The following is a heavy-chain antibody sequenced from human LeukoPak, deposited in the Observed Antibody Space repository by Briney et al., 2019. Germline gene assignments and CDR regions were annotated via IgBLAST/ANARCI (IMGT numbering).Heavy chain of an antibody. CDR1: GFSFSSYA. Sequence: GGSLRLSCAASGFSFSSYAIHWVRQAPGKGLEWVAIISYDGSDKHYADSVKGRFTISRDNSKSTLYLQVNSLRAEDTATYYCAREEHWQLKSGPDYWGQGTLVTVSS. V-gene: IGHV3-30-3*01. CDR3: AREEHWQLKSGPDY. CDR2: ISYDGSDK. J-gene: IGHJ4*02. D-gene: IGHD1/OR15-1a*01.